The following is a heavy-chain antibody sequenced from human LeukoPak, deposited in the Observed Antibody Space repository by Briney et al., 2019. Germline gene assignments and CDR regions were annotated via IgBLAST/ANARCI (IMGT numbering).Heavy chain of an antibody. Sequence: QPGGSLRLSCAASGFTFSSYWMHWVRQAPGKGLVWVSRINSDGSSTSYADSVKGRFTISRDNAKNTLYLQMNSLRAEDTAVYYCAREGYSYGLNYYYYMDVWGKGTTVTVSS. D-gene: IGHD5-18*01. V-gene: IGHV3-74*01. CDR1: GFTFSSYW. CDR3: AREGYSYGLNYYYYMDV. CDR2: INSDGSST. J-gene: IGHJ6*03.